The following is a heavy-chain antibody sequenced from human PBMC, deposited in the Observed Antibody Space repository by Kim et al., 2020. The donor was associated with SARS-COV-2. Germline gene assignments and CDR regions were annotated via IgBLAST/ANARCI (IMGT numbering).Heavy chain of an antibody. CDR1: GFTFSSYA. CDR2: ISGSGGST. D-gene: IGHD6-6*01. CDR3: AKAREYSSSSLGQIDY. Sequence: GGSLRLSCAASGFTFSSYAMSWVRQAPGKGLEWVSAISGSGGSTYYADSVKGRFTISRDNSKNTLYLQMNSLRAEDTAVYYCAKAREYSSSSLGQIDYWGQGTLVTVSS. V-gene: IGHV3-23*01. J-gene: IGHJ4*02.